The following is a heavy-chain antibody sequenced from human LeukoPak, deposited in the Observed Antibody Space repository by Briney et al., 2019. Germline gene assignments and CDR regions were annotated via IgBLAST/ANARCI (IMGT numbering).Heavy chain of an antibody. V-gene: IGHV3-23*01. CDR2: LGGSGGST. CDR3: ASPDYYGSGSYYAVYHYGRDV. D-gene: IGHD3-10*01. CDR1: GFTFRNYV. Sequence: GSLILSCAFSGFTFRNYVMSWVRQAPGKGLEWGSALGGSGGSTYYYTDSVQGRPTLSIDNSKHTLCLQANRLRAEDTAVYYCASPDYYGSGSYYAVYHYGRDVWGQGTTVTVSS. J-gene: IGHJ6*02.